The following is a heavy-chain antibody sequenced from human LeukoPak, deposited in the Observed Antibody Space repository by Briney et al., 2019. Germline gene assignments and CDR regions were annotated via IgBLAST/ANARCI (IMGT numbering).Heavy chain of an antibody. CDR3: ARELHCSSTSCYVYYYYMDV. CDR2: FSHRGGS. J-gene: IGHJ6*03. V-gene: IGHV4-38-2*02. Sequence: SETLSLTCTVSGYSLSSGFFCDWIRQSPGKGLEWIGSFSHRGGSYHNPSLKSRVTISVDTSKNQFSLKLLSVTAADTAVYYCARELHCSSTSCYVYYYYMDVWGKGTTATVSS. CDR1: GYSLSSGFF. D-gene: IGHD2-2*01.